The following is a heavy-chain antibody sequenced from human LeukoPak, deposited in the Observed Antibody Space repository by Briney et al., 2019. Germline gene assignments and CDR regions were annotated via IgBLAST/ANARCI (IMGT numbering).Heavy chain of an antibody. Sequence: GRSLRLSCAASGFTFSSYGMHWVRQAPGKGLEWVAVISYDGSNKYYADSVKGRFTIPRDNSKNTLYLQMNSLRAEDTAVYYCAKDQQQLVRGPFDYWGQGTLVTVSS. CDR3: AKDQQQLVRGPFDY. CDR1: GFTFSSYG. CDR2: ISYDGSNK. D-gene: IGHD6-13*01. J-gene: IGHJ4*02. V-gene: IGHV3-30*18.